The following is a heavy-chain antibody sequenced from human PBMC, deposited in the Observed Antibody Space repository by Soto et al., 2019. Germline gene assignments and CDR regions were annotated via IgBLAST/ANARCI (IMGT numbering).Heavy chain of an antibody. V-gene: IGHV4-30-4*01. J-gene: IGHJ6*02. CDR1: GGSISSGDYY. CDR3: ARATNRYYSYYYAMDV. Sequence: QVQLQESGPGLVKPSQTLSLTCTVSGGSISSGDYYWSWIRQPPGKGLEWIGYIYYRGSTYYTPSLKRRVTISVDTAKNQFSLKLSSVTAADTAVYYCARATNRYYSYYYAMDVWGQGTTVTVSS. CDR2: IYYRGST.